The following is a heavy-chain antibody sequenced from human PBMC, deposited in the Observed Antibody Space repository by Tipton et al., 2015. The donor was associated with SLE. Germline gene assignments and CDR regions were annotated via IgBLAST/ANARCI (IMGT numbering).Heavy chain of an antibody. D-gene: IGHD5-18*01. Sequence: PGLVKPSETLSLRCSVSGDHISNYYWSWVRQPPGQGLEWIGYIYYSGSTNYNPSLKSRATISVDRSRNQFSLNLISVTAADTAVYYCARDFGYSYGYDALDIWGQGTMVTVSS. J-gene: IGHJ3*02. V-gene: IGHV4-59*01. CDR3: ARDFGYSYGYDALDI. CDR1: GDHISNYY. CDR2: IYYSGST.